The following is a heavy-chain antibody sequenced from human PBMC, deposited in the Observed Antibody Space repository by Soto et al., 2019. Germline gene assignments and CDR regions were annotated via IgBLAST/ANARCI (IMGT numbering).Heavy chain of an antibody. CDR2: ISYDGFIK. J-gene: IGHJ6*02. CDR1: GFSFSTHG. D-gene: IGHD3-10*01. V-gene: IGHV3-30*18. Sequence: QVQLVESGGGVVQPGRSPRLSCASSGFSFSTHGMQWVRQAPGKGLEWVAIISYDGFIKYSADDVKGRFTISRDNSKNTLFLQMDSLRAEDSAVYYCAKDLKASGGHSGTLNYYYGMDVWGQGTTVIVSS. CDR3: AKDLKASGGHSGTLNYYYGMDV.